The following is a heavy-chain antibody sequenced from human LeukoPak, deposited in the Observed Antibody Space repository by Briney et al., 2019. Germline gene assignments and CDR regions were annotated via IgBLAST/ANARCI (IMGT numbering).Heavy chain of an antibody. V-gene: IGHV1-24*01. CDR3: AADSGRDDYNKDY. CDR1: GYTLTELS. J-gene: IGHJ4*02. CDR2: FDPGDGET. D-gene: IGHD5-24*01. Sequence: ASVKVSCKFSGYTLTELSMHWVRQPPGKGLDWMGGFDPGDGETIYAQKFQGRVTMTEDTSPDTAYMELSSLRSEDTAVYYCAADSGRDDYNKDYWGQGTLVTVSS.